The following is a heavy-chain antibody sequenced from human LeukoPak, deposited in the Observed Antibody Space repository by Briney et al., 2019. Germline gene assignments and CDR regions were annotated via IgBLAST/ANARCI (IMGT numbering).Heavy chain of an antibody. J-gene: IGHJ4*02. CDR3: ARSSFLEHTVTTRWYFDY. D-gene: IGHD4-11*01. CDR2: IIPIFGTA. Sequence: GASVKVSCKASGGTFSSYAISWVRQAPGQGLEWMGGIIPIFGTANYAQKFQGRVTITADESTSTAYMELSSLRSEDTAVYYCARSSFLEHTVTTRWYFDYWGQGTLVTVSS. CDR1: GGTFSSYA. V-gene: IGHV1-69*13.